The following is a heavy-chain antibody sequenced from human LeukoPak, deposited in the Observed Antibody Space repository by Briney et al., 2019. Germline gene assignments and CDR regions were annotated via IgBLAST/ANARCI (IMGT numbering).Heavy chain of an antibody. J-gene: IGHJ3*01. CDR1: GGSFSGYY. Sequence: SETLSLTCAVYGGSFSGYYWSWIRQPPGKGLEWIGEINHSGSTNYNPSLKSRVTISVDTSKNQFSLKLSSVTAADTAVYYCARVLSRAFHDWGQGTMVTVSS. CDR3: ARVLSRAFHD. V-gene: IGHV4-34*01. D-gene: IGHD3-16*02. CDR2: INHSGST.